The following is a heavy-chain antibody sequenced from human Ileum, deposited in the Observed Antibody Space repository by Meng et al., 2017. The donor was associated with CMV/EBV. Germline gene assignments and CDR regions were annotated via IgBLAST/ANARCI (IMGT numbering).Heavy chain of an antibody. V-gene: IGHV4-39*07. D-gene: IGHD3-3*01. Sequence: LQWHGSGPGMVKPLETLSLTCIVSRGSITTNRYYWGWNRQPPGKGLEWIGSIFDSGSTYYKPSLKSRVTISRDTSKNQFSLKLTSVTAADTAVYFCARDLVGFLEGFDPWGQGTLVTVSS. CDR2: IFDSGST. J-gene: IGHJ5*02. CDR1: RGSITTNRYY. CDR3: ARDLVGFLEGFDP.